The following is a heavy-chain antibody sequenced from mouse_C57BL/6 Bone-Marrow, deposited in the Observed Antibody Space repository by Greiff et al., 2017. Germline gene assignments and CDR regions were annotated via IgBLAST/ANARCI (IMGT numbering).Heavy chain of an antibody. V-gene: IGHV10-3*01. CDR2: IRSKSSNYAT. CDR3: VRDRGTVDPYYFDY. Sequence: DVMLVESGGRLVQPKGSLKLSCAASGFTFNTYAMHWVRQAPGKGLEWVARIRSKSSNYATYYADSVKDRFTISRDDSQSMLYMQMNNLKTEDTAMYYCVRDRGTVDPYYFDYWGQGTTLTVSS. J-gene: IGHJ2*01. D-gene: IGHD1-1*01. CDR1: GFTFNTYA.